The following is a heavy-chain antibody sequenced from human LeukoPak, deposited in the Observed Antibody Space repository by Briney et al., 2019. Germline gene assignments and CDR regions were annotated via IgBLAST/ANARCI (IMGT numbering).Heavy chain of an antibody. V-gene: IGHV3-30*04. CDR2: ISYDGSNK. J-gene: IGHJ4*02. Sequence: GGSLRLSCAASGFTFSSYAMHWVRQAPGKGLEWVVVISYDGSNKYYADSVKGRFTISRDNSKNTLYLQMNSLRAEDTAVYYCARARVHIVGATTQGYYFDYWGQGTLVTVSS. D-gene: IGHD1-26*01. CDR3: ARARVHIVGATTQGYYFDY. CDR1: GFTFSSYA.